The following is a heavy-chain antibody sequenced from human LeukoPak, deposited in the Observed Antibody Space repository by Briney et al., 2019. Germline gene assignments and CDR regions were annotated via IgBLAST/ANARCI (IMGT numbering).Heavy chain of an antibody. CDR3: ARAWSTLHYDY. Sequence: PGGSLRLSCAASGFTVSSNYMSWVRQAPGKGLEWVSVIYSGGSTYYADSVKGRFTISRHNSKNTLYLQMNSLRAEDTAVYYCARAWSTLHYDYWGQGTLVTVSP. D-gene: IGHD3-3*01. J-gene: IGHJ4*02. CDR1: GFTVSSNY. CDR2: IYSGGST. V-gene: IGHV3-53*04.